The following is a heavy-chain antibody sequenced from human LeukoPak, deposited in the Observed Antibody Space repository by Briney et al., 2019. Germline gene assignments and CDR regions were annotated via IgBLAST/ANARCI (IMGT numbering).Heavy chain of an antibody. D-gene: IGHD3-10*01. CDR1: GYTFTSYG. Sequence: ASVKVSCKASGYTFTSYGISWVRQAPGQGLEWMGWISAYNGNTNYAQKLQGRVTMTTDTSTSTAYMELRSLRSDDTAVYYCASLYYGLGSSKDNWFDPWGQGTLVTVSS. CDR3: ASLYYGLGSSKDNWFDP. CDR2: ISAYNGNT. J-gene: IGHJ5*02. V-gene: IGHV1-18*01.